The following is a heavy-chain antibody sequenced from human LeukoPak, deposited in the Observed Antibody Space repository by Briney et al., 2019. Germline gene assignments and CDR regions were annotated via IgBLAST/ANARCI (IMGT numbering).Heavy chain of an antibody. CDR2: IYYSGST. V-gene: IGHV4-59*01. CDR3: ARGLVVGSSSSGPWAYNWFDP. D-gene: IGHD6-6*01. Sequence: SETLSLTCTVSGGSISSYYRSWIRQPPGKGLEWIGYIYYSGSTNYNPSLKSRVTISVDTSKNQFSLKLSSVTAADTAVYYCARGLVVGSSSSGPWAYNWFDPWGQGTLVTVSS. CDR1: GGSISSYY. J-gene: IGHJ5*02.